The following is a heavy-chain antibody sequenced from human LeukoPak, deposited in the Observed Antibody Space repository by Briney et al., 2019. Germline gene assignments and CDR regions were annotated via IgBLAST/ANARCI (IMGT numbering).Heavy chain of an antibody. CDR2: IYYSGRT. CDR3: ARRRYYDGSGYLE. CDR1: GDSVSRSDSY. J-gene: IGHJ1*01. V-gene: IGHV4-39*01. D-gene: IGHD3-22*01. Sequence: SETLSLTCSVSGDSVSRSDSYWDWIRQPPGRGLEWIGTIYYSGRTYYSPSLKSRVTMSVDPSNNQFSLNLRSVTAADTALYYCARRRYYDGSGYLEWGQGTLLSVSS.